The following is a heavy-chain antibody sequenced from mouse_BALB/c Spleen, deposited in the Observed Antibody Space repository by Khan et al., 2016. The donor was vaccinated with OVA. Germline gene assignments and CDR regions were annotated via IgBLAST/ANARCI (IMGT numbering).Heavy chain of an antibody. V-gene: IGHV1-18*01. CDR1: GYTFTEYT. Sequence: EVQLQQSGPELVKPGASVKISCKTSGYTFTEYTLHWVKQSHGQSLEWIGVINPKNGVTSYNQKFKGKATLTVAKSSSTAYMAFRSLTSEDSAVYYCARGAGRYWGQGTSVTVSS. J-gene: IGHJ4*01. CDR3: ARGAGRY. D-gene: IGHD3-3*01. CDR2: INPKNGVT.